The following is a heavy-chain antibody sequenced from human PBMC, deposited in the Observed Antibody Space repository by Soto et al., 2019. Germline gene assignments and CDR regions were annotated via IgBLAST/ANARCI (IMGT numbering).Heavy chain of an antibody. CDR1: GFSFSNYS. D-gene: IGHD3-3*01. J-gene: IGHJ6*02. V-gene: IGHV3-48*02. CDR2: ISSRSYTI. CDR3: ARGGRSADNVMDV. Sequence: EVQLVDSGGGLVQPVGSLRLSCAASGFSFSNYSMNWVRQAPGNGLEWVSYISSRSYTIYYVDSVKGRFTISRDNAKNSVYLQMIILRDEDTAVYYGARGGRSADNVMDVWGQGATVTVSS.